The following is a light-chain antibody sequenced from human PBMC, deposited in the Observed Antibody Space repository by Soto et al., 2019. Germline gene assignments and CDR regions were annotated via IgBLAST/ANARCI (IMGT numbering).Light chain of an antibody. Sequence: QSALTQPASVSGSPGQSITISCTATSSDIGAYDYVSWFQQYSGKAPTLIIYEVRFRTSGVSSRFSGSKSGNTASLTISGLQTEDEADYYCGSYASATLIFGGGTKLTVL. CDR3: GSYASATLI. J-gene: IGLJ2*01. CDR2: EVR. CDR1: SSDIGAYDY. V-gene: IGLV2-14*03.